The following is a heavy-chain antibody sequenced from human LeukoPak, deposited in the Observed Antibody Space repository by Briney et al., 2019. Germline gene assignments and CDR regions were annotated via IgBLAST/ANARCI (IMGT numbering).Heavy chain of an antibody. CDR3: ASYYYDSSGLDY. CDR2: INHSGST. V-gene: IGHV4-34*01. J-gene: IGHJ4*02. D-gene: IGHD3-22*01. CDR1: GGSFSGYY. Sequence: SETLSLTCAVYGGSFSGYYWSWIRQPPGKGLEWIGEINHSGSTNYNPSLKSRVTISVDTSKDQFSLKLSSVTAADTAVYYCASYYYDSSGLDYWGQGTLVTVSS.